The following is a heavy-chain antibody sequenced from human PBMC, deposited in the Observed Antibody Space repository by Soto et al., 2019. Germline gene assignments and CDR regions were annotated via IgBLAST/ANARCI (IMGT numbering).Heavy chain of an antibody. Sequence: ASVKVSCKASGYIFSNYGISWVRQAPGQGLEWMGWISTYNANTYYAQRFQGRVTMTTDTSTSTAYMELRSLRSDDTAVFYCARERDGSSWSSAESLQYWGQGTLVTVSS. D-gene: IGHD6-13*01. CDR3: ARERDGSSWSSAESLQY. CDR1: GYIFSNYG. J-gene: IGHJ1*01. CDR2: ISTYNANT. V-gene: IGHV1-18*01.